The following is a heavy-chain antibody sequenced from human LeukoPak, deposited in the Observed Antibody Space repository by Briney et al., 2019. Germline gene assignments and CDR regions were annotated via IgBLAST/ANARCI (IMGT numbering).Heavy chain of an antibody. J-gene: IGHJ6*03. D-gene: IGHD3-3*01. CDR1: GFTFRSYA. CDR2: IGGSGSSA. CDR3: AKLADFWSGYYSSFYYYYMDV. V-gene: IGHV3-23*01. Sequence: PGGSLRLSCVGTGFTFRSYAMTWIRQAPGKGLEWVADIGGSGSSAFYADSVKGRFTISRDNAKSTLYVEMHSLRVEDTAVYFCAKLADFWSGYYSSFYYYYMDVWGKGTAVTASS.